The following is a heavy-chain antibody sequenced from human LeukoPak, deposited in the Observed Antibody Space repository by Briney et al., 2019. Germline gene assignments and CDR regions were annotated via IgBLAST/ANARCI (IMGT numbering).Heavy chain of an antibody. CDR3: AKESGGNCDY. V-gene: IGHV3-33*06. J-gene: IGHJ4*02. Sequence: GGSLRLSCAASGFTFSSYGMHWVRQTPGKGLEWLAVIWYDGSNKYYADSVKGRFTISRDNSKNTLYLQMNSLRAEDTAVYYCAKESGGNCDYWGQGTLVTVSS. CDR1: GFTFSSYG. D-gene: IGHD4-23*01. CDR2: IWYDGSNK.